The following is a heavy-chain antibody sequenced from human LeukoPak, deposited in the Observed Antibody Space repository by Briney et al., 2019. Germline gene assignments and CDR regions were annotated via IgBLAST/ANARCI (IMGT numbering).Heavy chain of an antibody. CDR3: ARERIAARGFDY. J-gene: IGHJ4*02. CDR1: GFPFDDYG. D-gene: IGHD6-6*01. Sequence: PGGSLRLSCAASGFPFDDYGMTWVRQAPGKGLEWVSGINWNGGSTGYADSVKGRITISRDNAKNSLYLQMNSLRAEDTAVYYCARERIAARGFDYWGQGTLVTVSS. V-gene: IGHV3-20*04. CDR2: INWNGGST.